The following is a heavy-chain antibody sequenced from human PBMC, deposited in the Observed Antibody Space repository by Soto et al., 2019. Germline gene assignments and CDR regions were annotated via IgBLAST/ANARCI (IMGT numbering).Heavy chain of an antibody. CDR3: ATSIAAAGTLMNWFDP. CDR1: GYTFTGYY. CDR2: INPNSGGT. D-gene: IGHD6-13*01. Sequence: ASVKVSCKASGYTFTGYYMHWVRQAPGQGLEWMGWINPNSGGTNYAQKFQGRVTKTRDTSISTAYMELSRLRSDDTAVYYCATSIAAAGTLMNWFDPWGQGTLVTVSS. V-gene: IGHV1-2*02. J-gene: IGHJ5*02.